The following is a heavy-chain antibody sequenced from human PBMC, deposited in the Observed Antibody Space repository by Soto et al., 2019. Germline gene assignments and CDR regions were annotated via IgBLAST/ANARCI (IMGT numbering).Heavy chain of an antibody. CDR1: GYTFTGYY. CDR2: INPNSGGT. J-gene: IGHJ4*02. D-gene: IGHD3-3*01. CDR3: ARDAGPTSAPNFGVVIAFDY. V-gene: IGHV1-2*04. Sequence: ASVKVSCKASGYTFTGYYMHWVRQAPGQGLEWMGWINPNSGGTNYAQKFQGWVTMTRDTSISTAYMELSRLRSDDTAVYYCARDAGPTSAPNFGVVIAFDYWGQGTLVTVSS.